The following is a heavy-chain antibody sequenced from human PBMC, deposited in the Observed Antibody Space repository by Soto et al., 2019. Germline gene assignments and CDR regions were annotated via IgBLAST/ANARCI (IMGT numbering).Heavy chain of an antibody. J-gene: IGHJ4*02. CDR2: INSDGSST. CDR3: ARDPSSWFDY. D-gene: IGHD6-13*01. V-gene: IGHV3-74*01. CDR1: GFTVSTYG. Sequence: GGSLRLSCAVSGFTVSTYGMHWVRQAPGKGLVWVSRINSDGSSTSYADSVKGRFTISRDNAKNTLYLQMNSLRAEDTAVYYCARDPSSWFDYWGQGTLVTVSS.